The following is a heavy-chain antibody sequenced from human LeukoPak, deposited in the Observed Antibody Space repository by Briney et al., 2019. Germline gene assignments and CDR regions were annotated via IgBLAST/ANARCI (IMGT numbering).Heavy chain of an antibody. D-gene: IGHD3-9*01. CDR3: AKAFSLVDWLLFSDYLFDY. CDR1: GFTFSSYA. V-gene: IGHV3-23*01. J-gene: IGHJ4*02. CDR2: ISGSGGST. Sequence: GGSLRLSCAASGFTFSSYAMSWVRQAPGKGLEWVSAISGSGGSTYYADSVKGRFTISRDNSKNTLYLQMNSLRAEDTAVYYCAKAFSLVDWLLFSDYLFDYWGQGTLVTVSS.